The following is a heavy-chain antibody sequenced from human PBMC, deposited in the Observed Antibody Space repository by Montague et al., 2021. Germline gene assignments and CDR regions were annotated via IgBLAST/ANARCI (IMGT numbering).Heavy chain of an antibody. CDR3: ARDQGQGYCGGDCYVGLDY. J-gene: IGHJ4*02. CDR1: GFTFSNYW. Sequence: SLILSCAASGFTFSNYWMSWVRQAPVKELEWVANIKQDGSEKHYXDSVKGRFTISRDNAKNSLYLQMNSLRAEDTAVYFCARDQGQGYCGGDCYVGLDYWGQGTLVTVSS. CDR2: IKQDGSEK. D-gene: IGHD2-21*01. V-gene: IGHV3-7*01.